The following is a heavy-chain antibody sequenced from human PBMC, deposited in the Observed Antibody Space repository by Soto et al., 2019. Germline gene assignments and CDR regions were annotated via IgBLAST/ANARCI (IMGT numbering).Heavy chain of an antibody. CDR1: GFTFRSYW. CDR3: ASGGSSLNFDS. Sequence: EVQLVESGGSLVQPGGSLRLSCAASGFTFRSYWMQWVRQAPGKGLVWVSWINSDGSSTSYADSVKGRFTISRDNAKNTLYLQMNSLRAEDTAVYYCASGGSSLNFDSWCQGTLVTVSS. V-gene: IGHV3-74*01. D-gene: IGHD6-6*01. J-gene: IGHJ4*02. CDR2: INSDGSST.